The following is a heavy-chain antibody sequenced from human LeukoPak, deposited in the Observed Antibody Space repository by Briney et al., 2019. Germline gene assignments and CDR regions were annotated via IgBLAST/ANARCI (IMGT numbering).Heavy chain of an antibody. J-gene: IGHJ4*02. CDR1: GSTFTTYW. Sequence: GGSLQISCEGSGSTFTTYWIAWVRQLPGKGLEWMGIFYPGDSDTRYSPSFQGQVTISADKSISTAYLQWSSLQASDTAMYYCARQNREYSSDTPLDYWGQGTLVTVSS. D-gene: IGHD3-22*01. CDR3: ARQNREYSSDTPLDY. CDR2: FYPGDSDT. V-gene: IGHV5-51*01.